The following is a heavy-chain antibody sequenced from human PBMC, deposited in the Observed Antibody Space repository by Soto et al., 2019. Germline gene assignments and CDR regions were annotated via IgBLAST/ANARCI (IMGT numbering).Heavy chain of an antibody. V-gene: IGHV1-18*01. CDR1: GYTFTSHG. CDR2: ISAYNGDT. D-gene: IGHD3-10*01. Sequence: QVQLVQSGAEVKKPGASVKVSCKASGYTFTSHGISWVRQAPGQGLEWMGWISAYNGDTNYAQKLQGRVTVTTDTSTSTAYMELRSLRSEDTAVYYCARMGRGSNIDYYHYMDVWGKGTTVTVSS. J-gene: IGHJ6*03. CDR3: ARMGRGSNIDYYHYMDV.